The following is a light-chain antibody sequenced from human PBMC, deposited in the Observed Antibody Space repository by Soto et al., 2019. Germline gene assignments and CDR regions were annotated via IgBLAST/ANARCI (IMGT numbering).Light chain of an antibody. CDR2: GAS. Sequence: EIVLTQSPGTLSLSLGERATLSCRARQSVSSSYLAWYQQKPGQAPRLLIYGASSRATGIPDRFSGSGSGTDFTLTISRLEPEDFAVYYCQQYGSSPQTFGQGTKVEIK. CDR1: QSVSSSY. J-gene: IGKJ1*01. CDR3: QQYGSSPQT. V-gene: IGKV3-20*01.